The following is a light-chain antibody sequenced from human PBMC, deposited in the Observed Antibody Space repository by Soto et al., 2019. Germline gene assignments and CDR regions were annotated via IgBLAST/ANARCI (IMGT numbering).Light chain of an antibody. J-gene: IGLJ2*01. CDR1: SSDVGSDNL. CDR3: CSYAGFNTLV. Sequence: QSVLTQPASVSGSPGQSITISCTGTSSDVGSDNLVSWFQQHPGKAPKLMIYEVTKRPSGVSNRFSGSKSGNTASLTISGLQAEDEADYYCCSYAGFNTLVFGGGTQLTVL. V-gene: IGLV2-23*02. CDR2: EVT.